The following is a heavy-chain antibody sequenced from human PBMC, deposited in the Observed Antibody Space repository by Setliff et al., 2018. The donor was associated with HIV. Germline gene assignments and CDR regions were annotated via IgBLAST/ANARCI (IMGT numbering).Heavy chain of an antibody. V-gene: IGHV4-61*02. J-gene: IGHJ2*01. D-gene: IGHD3-9*01. CDR1: GDSISSGNYY. Sequence: LSLTCTFSGDSISSGNYYWSWIRQPAGKGLEWIGRIYSTGSTNYNPSLKSRVTISSDTSKNLYSLKLTTVTAADAAVYYCTRDTGYILSGYRPHWYFDLWGRGTLVTVSS. CDR3: TRDTGYILSGYRPHWYFDL. CDR2: IYSTGST.